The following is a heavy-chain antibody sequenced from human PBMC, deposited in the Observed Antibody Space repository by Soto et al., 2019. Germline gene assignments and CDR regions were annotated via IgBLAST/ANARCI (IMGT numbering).Heavy chain of an antibody. CDR2: IIPIFGTA. J-gene: IGHJ6*02. Sequence: SVKVSCKASGGTFSSYAISWVRQAPGQGLEWMGGIIPIFGTANYAQKFQGRVTITADESTSTAYMELSSPRSEDTAVYYCAWYRQQLVRGPYYYYYGMDVWGQGTTVTVSS. CDR1: GGTFSSYA. V-gene: IGHV1-69*13. CDR3: AWYRQQLVRGPYYYYYGMDV. D-gene: IGHD6-13*01.